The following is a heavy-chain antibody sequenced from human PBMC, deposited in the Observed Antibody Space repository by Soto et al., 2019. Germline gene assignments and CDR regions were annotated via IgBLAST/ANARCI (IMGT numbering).Heavy chain of an antibody. Sequence: GGSLRLSCAASGFTFSTYGMHWVRQAPGKGLEWVAVIWYDGSYKYYADSVKGRFSVSRDNSRNTMYLQTNSLRAEDTAVYYCARIDCTGGSCRPYYYYGMDVWGQGTTVTVSS. CDR3: ARIDCTGGSCRPYYYYGMDV. D-gene: IGHD2-15*01. CDR1: GFTFSTYG. V-gene: IGHV3-33*01. J-gene: IGHJ6*02. CDR2: IWYDGSYK.